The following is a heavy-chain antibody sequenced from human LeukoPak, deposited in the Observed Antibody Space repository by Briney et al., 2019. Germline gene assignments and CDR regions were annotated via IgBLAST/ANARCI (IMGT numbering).Heavy chain of an antibody. CDR1: GFTFASYA. Sequence: GGSLRLSCAASGFTFASYAMSWVRQTPGKGLEWVSVIIGSVASTYYADSVKGRFTISRDNSKNTLYLQMNSLRADDTAEYYCAKGGYDYVEVGYFDYWGQGTLVTVSS. CDR2: IIGSVAST. CDR3: AKGGYDYVEVGYFDY. V-gene: IGHV3-23*01. D-gene: IGHD5-12*01. J-gene: IGHJ4*02.